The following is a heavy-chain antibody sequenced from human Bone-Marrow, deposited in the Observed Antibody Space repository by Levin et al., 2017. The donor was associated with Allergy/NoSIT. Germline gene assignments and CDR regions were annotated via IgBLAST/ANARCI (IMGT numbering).Heavy chain of an antibody. D-gene: IGHD1-1*01. CDR1: GFTFTGYT. V-gene: IGHV3-48*02. Sequence: PGESLKISCVASGFTFTGYTMNWVRQAPGKGLEWISHISSSGTIYYADSVKGRFTISRDNAKNSLYLQLNSLRDEDTAVYYCARSRGSTALHYCDNWGQGTLVTVSS. CDR3: ARSRGSTALHYCDN. J-gene: IGHJ4*02. CDR2: ISSSGTI.